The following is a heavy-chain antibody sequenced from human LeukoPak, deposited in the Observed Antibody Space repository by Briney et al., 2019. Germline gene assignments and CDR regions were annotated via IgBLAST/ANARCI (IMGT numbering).Heavy chain of an antibody. D-gene: IGHD3-22*01. V-gene: IGHV3-53*01. Sequence: GGSLRLSCAASGFTFSSYWMSWVRQAPGKGLEWVSVIYSGGSTYYADSVKGRFTISRDNSKNTLYLQMNSLRAEDTAVYYCARSTMIVAYGMDVWGQGTTVTVSS. J-gene: IGHJ6*02. CDR2: IYSGGST. CDR3: ARSTMIVAYGMDV. CDR1: GFTFSSYW.